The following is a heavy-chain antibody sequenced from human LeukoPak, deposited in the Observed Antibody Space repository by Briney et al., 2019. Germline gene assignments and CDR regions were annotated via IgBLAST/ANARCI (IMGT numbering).Heavy chain of an antibody. CDR2: IYSGGST. D-gene: IGHD6-19*01. J-gene: IGHJ3*02. V-gene: IGHV3-53*01. Sequence: PGGSLRLSCAASGFTVSSNYMSWVRQAPGKGLEWVSVIYSGGSTYYADSVKGRFTISRDNSKNTLYLQMNSLRAEDTAVYYCARADRYSSGWSPSFDIWGQGTIVTVSS. CDR3: ARADRYSSGWSPSFDI. CDR1: GFTVSSNY.